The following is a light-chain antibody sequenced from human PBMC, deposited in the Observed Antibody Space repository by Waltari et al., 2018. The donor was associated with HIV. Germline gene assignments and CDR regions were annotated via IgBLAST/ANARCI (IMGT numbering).Light chain of an antibody. CDR2: EDN. Sequence: NFMLTQPHSVSESPGKTVTISCTRSSGSIASNYVQWYQQRPCSAPTTVIYEDNQRPSGVPDRFSGSIDSSSNSASLTISGLKTEDEADYYCQSYDSSTVVFGGGTKLTVL. J-gene: IGLJ2*01. CDR1: SGSIASNY. V-gene: IGLV6-57*03. CDR3: QSYDSSTVV.